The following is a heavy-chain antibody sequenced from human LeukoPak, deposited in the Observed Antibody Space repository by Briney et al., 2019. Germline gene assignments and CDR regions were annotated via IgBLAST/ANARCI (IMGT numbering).Heavy chain of an antibody. CDR2: IYPGDSDT. D-gene: IGHD3-10*01. CDR3: ARVFSAGGSGSYDY. V-gene: IGHV5-51*01. J-gene: IGHJ4*02. CDR1: GYSYTSYW. Sequence: GESLKISCKSSGYSYTSYWIGWVRQMPGKGLEWMGIIYPGDSDTRYSRSFQGQVTISADKSLRTAYLQWSSLKASDTAMYYCARVFSAGGSGSYDYWGQGTLVTVSS.